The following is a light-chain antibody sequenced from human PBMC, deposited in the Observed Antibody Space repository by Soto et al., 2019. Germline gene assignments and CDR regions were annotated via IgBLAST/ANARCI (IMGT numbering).Light chain of an antibody. CDR2: DAS. Sequence: EIVLTQPPATLSLSPGERATLSCRASHSVSTSLAWYQQKPGQAPRLLIYDASNRATGIPARFSGSGSGTDFTLTISRLQPEDFATYYCQHLNNYPPFTFGPGTKVDLE. J-gene: IGKJ3*01. CDR3: QHLNNYPPFT. V-gene: IGKV3-11*01. CDR1: HSVSTS.